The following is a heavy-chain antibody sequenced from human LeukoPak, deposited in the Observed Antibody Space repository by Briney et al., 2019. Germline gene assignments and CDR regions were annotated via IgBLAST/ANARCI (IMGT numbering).Heavy chain of an antibody. D-gene: IGHD3-16*01. Sequence: GGSLRLSCAASGFTFDDYGMSWVRQAPGKGLEWVSGINWNGGSTGYADSVKGRFTISRDNAKNSLYLQMNSLRAEDTAVYYCAHGGIYYLDYWGQGALVTVSS. J-gene: IGHJ4*02. CDR3: AHGGIYYLDY. CDR2: INWNGGST. CDR1: GFTFDDYG. V-gene: IGHV3-20*04.